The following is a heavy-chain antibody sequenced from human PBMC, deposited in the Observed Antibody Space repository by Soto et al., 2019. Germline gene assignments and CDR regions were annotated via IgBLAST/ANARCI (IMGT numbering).Heavy chain of an antibody. D-gene: IGHD1-26*01. V-gene: IGHV3-23*01. J-gene: IGHJ6*02. Sequence: GGSLRLSCSASGFTFNTYAMSWVRQAPGRGLEWVSTISASGGRTYYADPVKGRFTVYRENSQNTLRLDMDSLRAEDTALYYCAKDHLPVGDYYYGVDVWGQGTTVTVSS. CDR2: ISASGGRT. CDR3: AKDHLPVGDYYYGVDV. CDR1: GFTFNTYA.